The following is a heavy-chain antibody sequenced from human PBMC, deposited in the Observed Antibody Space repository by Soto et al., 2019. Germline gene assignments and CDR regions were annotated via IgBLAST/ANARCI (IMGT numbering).Heavy chain of an antibody. CDR1: CGSVTSDSYD. D-gene: IGHD5-12*01. CDR2: INDSGRT. V-gene: IGHV4-61*01. Sequence: PXESLSVPLSVSCGSVTSDSYDWNWIRQPPGKGLEWIGYINDSGRTNYNTSLRTRVNILVDKSKNQFSLRLNSVTATDTAVYYCARARGYSGYDLLWGQGTLVTVSS. CDR3: ARARGYSGYDLL. J-gene: IGHJ4*02.